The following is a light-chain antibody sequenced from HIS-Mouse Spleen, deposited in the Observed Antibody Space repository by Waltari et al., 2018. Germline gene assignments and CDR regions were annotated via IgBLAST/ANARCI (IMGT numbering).Light chain of an antibody. J-gene: IGKJ4*01. CDR1: QYISNY. CDR3: QQYDNLPPRLT. Sequence: DIQMTQSPSSLSASVGDRVTITCQAGQYISNYLNWYQQKPGKAPKLLIYDASNLETGVPSRFSGSGSETDFTFTISSLQPEDIATYYCQQYDNLPPRLTFGGGTKVEIK. V-gene: IGKV1-33*01. CDR2: DAS.